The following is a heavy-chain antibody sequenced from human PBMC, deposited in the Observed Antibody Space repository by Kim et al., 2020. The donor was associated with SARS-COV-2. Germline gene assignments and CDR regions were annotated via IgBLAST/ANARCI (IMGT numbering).Heavy chain of an antibody. V-gene: IGHV3-9*01. CDR1: GFTFGDYA. J-gene: IGHJ6*02. CDR3: AKDMGRYYYYGMDV. D-gene: IGHD3-10*01. CDR2: ISWNSGSI. Sequence: GGSLRLSCAASGFTFGDYAMHWVRQAPGKGLEWVSGISWNSGSIGYADSVKGRFTISRDNAKNSLYLQMNSLRAEDTALYYCAKDMGRYYYYGMDVWGQGTTVTVSS.